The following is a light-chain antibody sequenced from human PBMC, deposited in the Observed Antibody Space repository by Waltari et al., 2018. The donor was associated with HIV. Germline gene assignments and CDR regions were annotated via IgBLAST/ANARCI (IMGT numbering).Light chain of an antibody. V-gene: IGLV7-46*01. J-gene: IGLJ2*01. CDR3: LLSYDRLRV. Sequence: QAEVTQEPSLTVSPGGTVTLTCASSAGTVTSGHYPYWIQQKPGQAPRTLISDTNNRHSATPALFSGSLLGGKAALTLSGAQRDDEADDYCLLSYDRLRVFGGGTKLTVL. CDR2: DTN. CDR1: AGTVTSGHY.